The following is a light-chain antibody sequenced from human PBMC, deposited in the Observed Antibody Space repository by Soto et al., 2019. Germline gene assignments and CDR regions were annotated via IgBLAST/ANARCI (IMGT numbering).Light chain of an antibody. CDR3: SAYTNIGTLV. CDR2: EVS. CDR1: RDDVGDYNY. Sequence: QSALTQPASVSGSPGQSITISCTGTRDDVGDYNYVSWYQQYPGKAPKLMIYEVSYRPSGVSNRFSGSRSGHTASLSISGLQAEDEADYYCSAYTNIGTLVFGGGTKLTVL. J-gene: IGLJ3*02. V-gene: IGLV2-14*01.